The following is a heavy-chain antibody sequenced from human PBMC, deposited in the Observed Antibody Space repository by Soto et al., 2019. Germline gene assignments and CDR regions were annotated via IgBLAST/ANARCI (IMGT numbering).Heavy chain of an antibody. D-gene: IGHD3-10*01. CDR3: ARVSMVRGITYYYYYYGMDV. Sequence: SETLSLTCTVSGGSISSPNFYWSWIRQHPGKGLEWIGHIYYTGSTSYNPSLKSRVTISVDTSKNQFSLKLSSVTAADTAVYYCARVSMVRGITYYYYYYGMDVWGRGTTVTVSS. J-gene: IGHJ6*02. CDR1: GGSISSPNFY. CDR2: IYYTGST. V-gene: IGHV4-61*01.